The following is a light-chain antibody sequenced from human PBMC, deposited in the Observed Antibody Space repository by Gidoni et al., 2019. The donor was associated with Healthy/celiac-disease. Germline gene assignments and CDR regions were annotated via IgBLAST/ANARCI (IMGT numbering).Light chain of an antibody. CDR1: QSVSSSS. Sequence: VLPHSPGTLSLSPGERATLSCRASQSVSSSSLAWYQQKPGQAPRLLIYGASSRATGIPDRFSGSGSGTDFTLTISRLEPEDFAVYYCQQYGSSPRLTFGGGTKVEIK. V-gene: IGKV3-20*01. CDR2: GAS. J-gene: IGKJ4*01. CDR3: QQYGSSPRLT.